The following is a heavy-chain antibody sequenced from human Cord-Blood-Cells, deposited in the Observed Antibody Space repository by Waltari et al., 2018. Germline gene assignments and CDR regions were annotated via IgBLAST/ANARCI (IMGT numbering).Heavy chain of an antibody. Sequence: QVQLVQSGAEVKQPGASVKVSCTASRHTLPSYSIPWVRQAPAQGLEWIGIINPSGGSTSYAKKFQGRVTMTRDTSTSTVYMELSSLRSEDTAVYYCARDLDSSSWYPDYWGQGTLVTVSS. CDR2: INPSGGST. CDR3: ARDLDSSSWYPDY. CDR1: RHTLPSYS. V-gene: IGHV1-46*01. D-gene: IGHD6-13*01. J-gene: IGHJ4*02.